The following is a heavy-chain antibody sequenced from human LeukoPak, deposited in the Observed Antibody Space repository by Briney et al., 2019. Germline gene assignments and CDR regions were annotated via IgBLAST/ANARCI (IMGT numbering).Heavy chain of an antibody. CDR1: GYTFSNFG. CDR3: ARAGPGSGWYFDY. D-gene: IGHD6-19*01. V-gene: IGHV1-18*01. Sequence: ASVKVSCKASGYTFSNFGISWVRQAPGQGLEWMGWISGNNDNPNYGQKFQGRLTVTTDSSTSTAYMELRGLRFNDTAVYYCARAGPGSGWYFDYWGQGTLVTVSS. J-gene: IGHJ4*02. CDR2: ISGNNDNP.